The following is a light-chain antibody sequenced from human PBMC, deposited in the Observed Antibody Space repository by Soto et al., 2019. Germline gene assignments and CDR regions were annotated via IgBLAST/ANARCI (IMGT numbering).Light chain of an antibody. CDR1: SSDVGGYNY. CDR2: EVS. Sequence: QSALTQPPSASGSPGQSVTISCTGTSSDVGGYNYVSWYQQHPGKAPKLMIYEVSKRPSGVPDRFSGSKSGNVASLTVSGLQSEDEADYYCSSYAGSILYVFGTGNKVTVL. V-gene: IGLV2-8*01. CDR3: SSYAGSILYV. J-gene: IGLJ1*01.